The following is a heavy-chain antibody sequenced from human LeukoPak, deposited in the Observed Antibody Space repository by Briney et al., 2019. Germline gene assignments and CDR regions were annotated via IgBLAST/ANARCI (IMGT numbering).Heavy chain of an antibody. J-gene: IGHJ5*02. CDR1: GGSISSYY. V-gene: IGHV4-59*08. CDR2: IYYSGST. D-gene: IGHD2-15*01. CDR3: ARSYCSGGGCYWFDP. Sequence: SETLSLTCTVSGGSISSYYWSWIRQPPGKGLEGIGYIYYSGSTNYNPSLKSRVTISVDTSKNQCSLKLSSVTAADTAVYNCARSYCSGGGCYWFDPWGQGTLVTVSS.